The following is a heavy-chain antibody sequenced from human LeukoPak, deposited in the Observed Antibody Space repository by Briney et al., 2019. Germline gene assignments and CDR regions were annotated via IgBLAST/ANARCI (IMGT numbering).Heavy chain of an antibody. Sequence: GGSLRLSCAASGFTFSSYDMPWVRQATGKGLEWVSAIGTAGDTYYPGSVKGRFTISRENAKNSLYLQMNSLRAGDTAVYYCARGLGRTYTSGLDYWGQGTLVTVSS. CDR1: GFTFSSYD. D-gene: IGHD5-18*01. J-gene: IGHJ4*02. V-gene: IGHV3-13*01. CDR3: ARGLGRTYTSGLDY. CDR2: IGTAGDT.